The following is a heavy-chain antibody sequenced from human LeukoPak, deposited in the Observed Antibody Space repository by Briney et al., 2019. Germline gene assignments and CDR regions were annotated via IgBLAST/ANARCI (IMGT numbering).Heavy chain of an antibody. D-gene: IGHD6-19*01. CDR2: IKHDGRDK. J-gene: IGHJ4*02. Sequence: PGGSLRLSCAASGFTFSTYWMTWVRQAPGKGLEWVATIKHDGRDKYYVDSVKGRFTISRDNAKNTLHLQMDSLRAEDTAVYYCASHRVPDSSAWYLFDYWGQGTLVTVSS. CDR1: GFTFSTYW. V-gene: IGHV3-7*05. CDR3: ASHRVPDSSAWYLFDY.